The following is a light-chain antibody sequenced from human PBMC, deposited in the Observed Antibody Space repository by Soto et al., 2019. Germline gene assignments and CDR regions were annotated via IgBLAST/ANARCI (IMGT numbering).Light chain of an antibody. Sequence: EIVFTQSPGTLSLSPGERATLSCRASQCVSRNYLAWYQQEPGQAPRLPIYGASSRATGIPDRFSGSGSGTDFTLTISRLEPEDFAVYYCQQYGSSPVTFGGGTKVDIK. J-gene: IGKJ4*01. CDR1: QCVSRNY. CDR2: GAS. CDR3: QQYGSSPVT. V-gene: IGKV3-20*01.